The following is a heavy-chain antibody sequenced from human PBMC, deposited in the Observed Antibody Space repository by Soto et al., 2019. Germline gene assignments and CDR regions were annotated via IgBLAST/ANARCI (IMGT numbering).Heavy chain of an antibody. D-gene: IGHD5-12*01. J-gene: IGHJ4*02. CDR2: IIPIFGTA. CDR1: GGTFSSYA. Sequence: SVKVSCKASGGTFSSYAIXWVRQAPGQGLEWMGGIIPIFGTANYAQKFQGRVTITADESTSTAYMELSSLRSEDTAVYYCARDGYNLSALYYFDYWGQGTLVTVSS. V-gene: IGHV1-69*13. CDR3: ARDGYNLSALYYFDY.